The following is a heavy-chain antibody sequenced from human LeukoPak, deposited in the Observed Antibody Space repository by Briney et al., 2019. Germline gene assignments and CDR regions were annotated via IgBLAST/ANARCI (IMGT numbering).Heavy chain of an antibody. CDR3: ARGGSAGGFDI. CDR1: GYTFTSYG. J-gene: IGHJ3*02. Sequence: GASVKVSCKASGYTFTSYGISWVRQAPGQGLEWMGWISAYNGNTNYAQKFQGRVTMTTDTSTITAYMELRSLRYDDTAVYYCARGGSAGGFDIWGQGTMVTVSS. V-gene: IGHV1-18*01. CDR2: ISAYNGNT. D-gene: IGHD2-15*01.